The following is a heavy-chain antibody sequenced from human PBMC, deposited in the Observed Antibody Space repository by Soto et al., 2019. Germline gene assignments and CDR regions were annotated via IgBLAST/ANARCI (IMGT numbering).Heavy chain of an antibody. J-gene: IGHJ4*02. V-gene: IGHV6-1*01. D-gene: IGHD3-22*01. CDR1: GDSVSSNSAA. CDR3: ARGSDYYDINTYYFRFDY. CDR2: TYYRSKWYS. Sequence: SQTLSLTCAISGDSVSSNSAAWNWIRQSPSRGLEWLGRTYYRSKWYSDYAVAVKSRIVINADTSKNQFSLQLNSVTPDDTAVYYCARGSDYYDINTYYFRFDYWGQGTQVTVSS.